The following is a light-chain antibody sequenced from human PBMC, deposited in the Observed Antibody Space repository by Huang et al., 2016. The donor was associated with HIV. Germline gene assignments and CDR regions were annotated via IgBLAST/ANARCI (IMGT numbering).Light chain of an antibody. CDR3: QQSHDWPPYT. V-gene: IGKV3-15*01. Sequence: EIVMTQSPVTLSVSQGESATLSCRASQSVSSNLAWYQQKPGQAPRPLIYGASTSATGIPARFSGSGSWTEFTLTISNLQSEDFAVYYCQQSHDWPPYTFGQGTKLEIK. CDR2: GAS. J-gene: IGKJ2*01. CDR1: QSVSSN.